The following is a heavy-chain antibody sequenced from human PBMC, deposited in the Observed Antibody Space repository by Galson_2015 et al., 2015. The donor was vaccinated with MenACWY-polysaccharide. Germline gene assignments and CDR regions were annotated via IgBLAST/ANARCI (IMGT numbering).Heavy chain of an antibody. V-gene: IGHV1-18*01. CDR2: ISVYNGNT. CDR3: ARDFLATVTTRPGY. J-gene: IGHJ4*02. D-gene: IGHD4-17*01. Sequence: SVKVSCKASGYTFTSYGISWVRQAPGQGLEWMGWISVYNGNTTYAQNLQGRVTMTTDTSTSTAYMELRSLRSDDTAVYYCARDFLATVTTRPGYWGQGTLVTVSS. CDR1: GYTFTSYG.